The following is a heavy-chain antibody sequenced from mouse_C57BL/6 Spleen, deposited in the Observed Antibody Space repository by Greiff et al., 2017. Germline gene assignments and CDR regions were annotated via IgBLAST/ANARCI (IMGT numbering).Heavy chain of an antibody. CDR2: IGPNGGGT. J-gene: IGHJ1*03. V-gene: IGHV1-72*01. Sequence: QVQLQQPGAGLVKPGASVKLSCKASGFTFTSYWMHWVRPRPGRGLEWIGRIGPNGGGTKYNEKLKSRATLTVDKPSSTAYMQLSSLTSEDSAVYYCARNGSIYWYFDVWGTGTTVTVSS. CDR1: GFTFTSYW. CDR3: ARNGSIYWYFDV. D-gene: IGHD1-1*01.